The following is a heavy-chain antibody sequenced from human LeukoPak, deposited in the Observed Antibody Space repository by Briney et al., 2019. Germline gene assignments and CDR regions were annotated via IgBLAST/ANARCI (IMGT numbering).Heavy chain of an antibody. CDR3: ARMVAATSYY. Sequence: VASVKVSCKASGGTFSSYAISWVRQAPGQGLEWMGGIIPIFGTANYAQKFQGRVTITTDESTSTAYMELSSLRSEDTAVYYCARMVAATSYYWGQGTLVTVSS. CDR2: IIPIFGTA. D-gene: IGHD2-15*01. J-gene: IGHJ4*02. V-gene: IGHV1-69*05. CDR1: GGTFSSYA.